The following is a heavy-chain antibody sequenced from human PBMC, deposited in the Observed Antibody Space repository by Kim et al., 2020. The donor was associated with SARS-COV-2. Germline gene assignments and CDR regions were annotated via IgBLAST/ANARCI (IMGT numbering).Heavy chain of an antibody. CDR3: ARITYSSSWYSDY. V-gene: IGHV4-39*07. D-gene: IGHD6-13*01. Sequence: TPSLKSRVTISVDTSKNQFSLKLSSVTAADTAVYYCARITYSSSWYSDYWGQGTLVTVSS. J-gene: IGHJ4*02.